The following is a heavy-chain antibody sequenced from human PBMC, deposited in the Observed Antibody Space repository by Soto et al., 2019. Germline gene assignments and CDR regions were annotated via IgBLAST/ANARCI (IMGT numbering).Heavy chain of an antibody. D-gene: IGHD2-15*01. J-gene: IGHJ1*01. CDR3: AIDLWWYTH. V-gene: IGHV3-23*01. Sequence: EVQLLESGGGLVQPGGSLRLSCTASGFTFSDHAMTWVRQAPGKGLQWLSGINGGGSGAYYADSVKGRFTVSRANSNNTLFLQMDSLRVEDTAVYYCAIDLWWYTHWGQGTRVTVSS. CDR2: INGGGSGA. CDR1: GFTFSDHA.